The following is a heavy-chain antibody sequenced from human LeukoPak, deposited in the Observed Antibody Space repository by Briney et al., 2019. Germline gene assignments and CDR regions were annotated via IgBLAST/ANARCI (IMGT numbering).Heavy chain of an antibody. CDR1: GFTFSSYA. CDR2: LYSGDST. Sequence: GGSLRLSCAASGFTFSSYAMTWVRQAPGKGLEWVSVLYSGDSTYYPDSVKGRFTISRDNSENTLYLQMNSLRAEDTAVYYCARVNSSGWYSIDYWGQGTLVTVSS. CDR3: ARVNSSGWYSIDY. D-gene: IGHD6-19*01. J-gene: IGHJ4*02. V-gene: IGHV3-23*03.